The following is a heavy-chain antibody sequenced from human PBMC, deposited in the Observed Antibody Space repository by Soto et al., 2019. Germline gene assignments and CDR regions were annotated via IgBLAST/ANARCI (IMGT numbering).Heavy chain of an antibody. D-gene: IGHD6-13*01. V-gene: IGHV3-30-3*01. CDR3: ANLLNVAAAGTPHYYGVDV. Sequence: VQLVESGGGVVQPGRSLRLSCAASGFTFSIYAMNWVRQAPGKGLEWAAFISFDGSKTYYADSVKGRFTISRDNSRNTVYLQMNNLRPGDAAVYHCANLLNVAAAGTPHYYGVDVWGQGTTVTVS. CDR1: GFTFSIYA. CDR2: ISFDGSKT. J-gene: IGHJ6*02.